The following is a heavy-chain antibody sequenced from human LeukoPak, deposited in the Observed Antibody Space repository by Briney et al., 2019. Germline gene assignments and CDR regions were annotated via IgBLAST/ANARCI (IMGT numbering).Heavy chain of an antibody. J-gene: IGHJ4*02. CDR1: GFTFSSYA. Sequence: PGGSLRLSCAASGFTFSSYAMSWVRQAPGKGLEWVSAISGSGGSTYYADSVKGRFTISGDNSKNTLYLQMNSLRAEDTAVYYCAKDLWYGSGSYSFDYWGQGTLVTVSS. CDR3: AKDLWYGSGSYSFDY. D-gene: IGHD3-10*01. V-gene: IGHV3-23*01. CDR2: ISGSGGST.